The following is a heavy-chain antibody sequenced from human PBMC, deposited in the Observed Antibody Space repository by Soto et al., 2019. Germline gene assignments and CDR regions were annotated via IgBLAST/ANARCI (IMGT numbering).Heavy chain of an antibody. CDR2: IKEDGSEA. CDR3: ARNEE. J-gene: IGHJ4*02. Sequence: GGSLRLSCAASGFTVSRYWMSWVRQAPGKGPEWVASIKEDGSEAYYVDSVKGRFTISRDNAKNSLYLQMNSLRAEDTAVYYCARNEEWGQGTLVTVSS. V-gene: IGHV3-7*01. CDR1: GFTVSRYW.